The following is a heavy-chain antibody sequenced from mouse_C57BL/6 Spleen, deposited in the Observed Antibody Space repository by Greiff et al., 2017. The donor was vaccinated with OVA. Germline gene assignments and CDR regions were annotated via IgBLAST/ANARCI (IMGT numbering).Heavy chain of an antibody. D-gene: IGHD4-1*01. Sequence: QVQLKESGAELVKPGASVKISCKASGYAFSSYWMNWVKQRPGKGLEWIGQIYPGDGDTNYNGKFKGKATLTADKSSSTAYMQLSSLTSEDSAVYFCARDWDDAYWGQGTLVTVSA. J-gene: IGHJ3*01. V-gene: IGHV1-80*01. CDR1: GYAFSSYW. CDR3: ARDWDDAY. CDR2: IYPGDGDT.